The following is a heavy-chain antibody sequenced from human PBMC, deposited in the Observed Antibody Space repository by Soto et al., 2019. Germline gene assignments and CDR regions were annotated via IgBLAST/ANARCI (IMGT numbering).Heavy chain of an antibody. Sequence: SVEVSLRASPGTSSSYAISWVRQAPGQGLEWMGGIIPIFGTANYAQKFQGRVTITADKSTSTAYMELSSLRSEDTAVYYCARQRGTYYFDYWGQGTLVTVYS. V-gene: IGHV1-69*06. CDR2: IIPIFGTA. D-gene: IGHD3-16*01. J-gene: IGHJ4*02. CDR3: ARQRGTYYFDY. CDR1: PGTSSSYA.